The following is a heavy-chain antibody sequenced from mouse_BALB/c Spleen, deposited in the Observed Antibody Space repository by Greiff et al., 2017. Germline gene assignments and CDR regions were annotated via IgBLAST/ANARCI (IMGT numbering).Heavy chain of an antibody. CDR2: IDPSDSYT. CDR1: GYTFTSYW. V-gene: IGHV1-69*02. J-gene: IGHJ2*01. D-gene: IGHD2-4*01. CDR3: ARVITTWNFDY. Sequence: QVQLKQPGAELVKPGASVKLSCKASGYTFTSYWMHWVKQRPGQGLEWIGEIDPSDSYTNYNQKFKGKATLTVDKSSSTAYMQLSSLTSEDSAVYYCARVITTWNFDYWGQGTTLTVSS.